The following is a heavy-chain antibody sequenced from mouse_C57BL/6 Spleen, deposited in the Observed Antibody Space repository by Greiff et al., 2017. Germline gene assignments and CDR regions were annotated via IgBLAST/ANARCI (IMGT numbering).Heavy chain of an antibody. Sequence: QVQLQQSGAELVRPGSSVKLSCKASGYTFTSYWMDWVKQRPGQGLEWIGNIYPSDSETHYNQKFKDKATLTVDKSSSTAYMQLSSLTSEDSAVYYCANHYYGSSYDFDYWGQGTTLTVAS. CDR3: ANHYYGSSYDFDY. CDR2: IYPSDSET. J-gene: IGHJ2*01. D-gene: IGHD1-1*01. CDR1: GYTFTSYW. V-gene: IGHV1-61*01.